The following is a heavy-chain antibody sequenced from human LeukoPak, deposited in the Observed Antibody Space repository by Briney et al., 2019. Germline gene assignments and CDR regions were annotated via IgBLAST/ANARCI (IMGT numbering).Heavy chain of an antibody. Sequence: ASVKVSCKASGGTFSSYAISWVRQAPGQGLEWMGGIIPIFGTANYAQKFQGRVTITADESTSTAYMELSSLRSEDTAVYYCARALMAYYDILTGYYNISPFDYWGQGTLVTVSS. CDR2: IIPIFGTA. CDR3: ARALMAYYDILTGYYNISPFDY. V-gene: IGHV1-69*13. CDR1: GGTFSSYA. D-gene: IGHD3-9*01. J-gene: IGHJ4*02.